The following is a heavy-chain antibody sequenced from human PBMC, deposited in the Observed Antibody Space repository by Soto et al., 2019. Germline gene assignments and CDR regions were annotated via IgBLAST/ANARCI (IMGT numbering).Heavy chain of an antibody. CDR3: ARGGIAAAAPPDY. Sequence: QVQLQESGPGLVKPSQTLSLTRTVSGGSISSGGYYWSWIRQHPGKGLEWIGYIYYSGSTYYNPSLKSRVTISVDTSKNQCSLKLSSVTAADTAVYYCARGGIAAAAPPDYWGQGTLVTVSS. D-gene: IGHD6-13*01. V-gene: IGHV4-31*03. CDR1: GGSISSGGYY. J-gene: IGHJ4*02. CDR2: IYYSGST.